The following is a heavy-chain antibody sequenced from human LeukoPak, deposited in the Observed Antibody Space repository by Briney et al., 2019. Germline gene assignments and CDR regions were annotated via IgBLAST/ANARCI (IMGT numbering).Heavy chain of an antibody. CDR2: IKQDGSEK. CDR3: ARDLVYCSSTSCYRYRAFDI. Sequence: ETLSLTCTVSGGSISSRSYYWGWVRQAPGKGLEWVANIKQDGSEKYYVDSVKGRFTISRDNAKNSLYLQMNSLRAEDTAVYYCARDLVYCSSTSCYRYRAFDIWGQGTMVTVSS. V-gene: IGHV3-7*01. D-gene: IGHD2-2*01. CDR1: GGSISSRSYY. J-gene: IGHJ3*02.